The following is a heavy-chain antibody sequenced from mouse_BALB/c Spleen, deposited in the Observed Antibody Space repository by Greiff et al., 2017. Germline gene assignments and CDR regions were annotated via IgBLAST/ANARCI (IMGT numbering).Heavy chain of an antibody. D-gene: IGHD1-2*01. CDR3: AKHHNYGAYAMDD. CDR1: GFSLTDYG. J-gene: IGHJ4*01. Sequence: VKLVESGPGLVAPSHCLSITCTVSGFSLTDYGVSWIRQPPGKGLEWLGVIWGGGSTYYNSALKSRLSIIKDNSKSQVFLKMNSLQTDDTDMYYCAKHHNYGAYAMDDWGQGTSVTVSA. V-gene: IGHV2-6-5*01. CDR2: IWGGGST.